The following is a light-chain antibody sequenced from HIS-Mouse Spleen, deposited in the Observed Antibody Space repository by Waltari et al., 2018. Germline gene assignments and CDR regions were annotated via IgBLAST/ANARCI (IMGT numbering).Light chain of an antibody. Sequence: QSALTQPASVSGSPGQSITISCTGTSSDVGGSNYVPCYQQPPGKAPKLMIYDVSNRPSGVSNRFSGSKSGNTASLTISGLQAEDEADYYCSSYTSSSTLFVFGTGTKVTVL. CDR3: SSYTSSSTLFV. CDR2: DVS. J-gene: IGLJ1*01. CDR1: SSDVGGSNY. V-gene: IGLV2-14*03.